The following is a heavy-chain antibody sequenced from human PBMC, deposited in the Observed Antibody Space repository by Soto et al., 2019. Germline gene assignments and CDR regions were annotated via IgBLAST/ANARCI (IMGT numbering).Heavy chain of an antibody. V-gene: IGHV3-30*18. CDR2: ISYDGSNK. Sequence: PGGSLRLSCAASGFTFSSYGMHWVRQAPGKGLEWVAVISYDGSNKYYADSVKGRFTISRDNSKNTLYLQMNSLRAEDTAVYYCANLLEYSCSFDYWGQGTLVTVSS. J-gene: IGHJ4*02. D-gene: IGHD6-6*01. CDR1: GFTFSSYG. CDR3: ANLLEYSCSFDY.